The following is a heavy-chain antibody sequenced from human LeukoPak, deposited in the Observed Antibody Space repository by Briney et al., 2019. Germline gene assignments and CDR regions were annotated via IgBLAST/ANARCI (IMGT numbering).Heavy chain of an antibody. D-gene: IGHD6-19*01. J-gene: IGHJ4*02. CDR3: AREDIRLDYFDY. CDR2: ISCRCFTM. Sequence: GGSLRLSCAASGFTFSSYEMNWVRQAPGRGLEGVFYISCRCFTMYYADSVKGRFTIYRDEAKNSLYLQMNSLRAEDTAVYYCAREDIRLDYFDYWGQGTLVTVSS. V-gene: IGHV3-48*03. CDR1: GFTFSSYE.